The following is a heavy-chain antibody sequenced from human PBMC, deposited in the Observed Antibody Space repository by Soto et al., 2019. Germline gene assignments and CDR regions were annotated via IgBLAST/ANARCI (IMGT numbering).Heavy chain of an antibody. Sequence: QVQLVESGGGVVQPGRSLRLSCAASGFTFSNYGMHWVRQAPGKGLEWVAVISYDGSNKYYADFVKGRFTISRDNSKNTLYLQMNSLRAEDTAVYYCAKDGNEYSSGWYAPSLDYWAQGTLVTVSS. CDR1: GFTFSNYG. CDR3: AKDGNEYSSGWYAPSLDY. D-gene: IGHD6-19*01. J-gene: IGHJ4*02. V-gene: IGHV3-30*18. CDR2: ISYDGSNK.